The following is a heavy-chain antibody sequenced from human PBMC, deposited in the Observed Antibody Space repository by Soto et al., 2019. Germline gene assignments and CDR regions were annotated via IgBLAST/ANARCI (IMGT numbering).Heavy chain of an antibody. CDR2: INHSGST. J-gene: IGHJ4*02. CDR3: ARSPYYDFWSGYYTTFDY. Sequence: SETLSLTCAVYGGSFSGYYWSWIRQPPGKGLEWIGEINHSGSTNYNPSLKSRVTISVDTSKNQFSLKLSSVTAADTAVYYCARSPYYDFWSGYYTTFDYWGQGTLVTVSS. CDR1: GGSFSGYY. D-gene: IGHD3-3*01. V-gene: IGHV4-34*01.